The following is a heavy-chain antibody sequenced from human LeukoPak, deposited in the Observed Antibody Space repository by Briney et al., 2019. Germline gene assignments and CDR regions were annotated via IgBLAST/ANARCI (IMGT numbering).Heavy chain of an antibody. V-gene: IGHV3-74*01. Sequence: GGSLRLSCAASGFTFSNYWMHWVRQAPGKGLVWVSRINSDGSSTSYADSVKGRFTISRDNAKNTLYLQMNSLRAEDTAVYYCARVSSGSYFGYYYYYIDVWGKGTTVTVSS. CDR2: INSDGSST. D-gene: IGHD1-26*01. CDR1: GFTFSNYW. J-gene: IGHJ6*03. CDR3: ARVSSGSYFGYYYYYIDV.